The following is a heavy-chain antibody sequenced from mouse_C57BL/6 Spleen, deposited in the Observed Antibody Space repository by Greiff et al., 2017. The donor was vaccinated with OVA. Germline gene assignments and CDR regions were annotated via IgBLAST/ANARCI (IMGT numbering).Heavy chain of an antibody. Sequence: EVNVVESGGGLVKPGGSLKLSCAASGFTFSSYAMSWVRQTPEKRLEWVATISDGGSYTYYPDNVKGRFTISRDNAKNNLYLQMSHLKSEDTAMYYCARESGSSPFDYWGQGTTLTVSS. CDR1: GFTFSSYA. CDR2: ISDGGSYT. J-gene: IGHJ2*01. V-gene: IGHV5-4*01. D-gene: IGHD1-1*01. CDR3: ARESGSSPFDY.